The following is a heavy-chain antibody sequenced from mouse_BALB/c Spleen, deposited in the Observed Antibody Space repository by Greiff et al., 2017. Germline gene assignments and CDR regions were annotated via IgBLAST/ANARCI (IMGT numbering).Heavy chain of an antibody. J-gene: IGHJ4*01. CDR3: ARGKVRGAMDY. CDR1: GYSITSDYA. Sequence: EVKLQESGPGLVKPSQSLSLTCTVTGYSITSDYAWNWIRQFPGNKLEWMGYISYSGSTSYNPSLKSRISITRDTSKNQFFLQLNSVTTEDTATYYCARGKVRGAMDYWGQGTSVTVSS. D-gene: IGHD2-14*01. V-gene: IGHV3-2*02. CDR2: ISYSGST.